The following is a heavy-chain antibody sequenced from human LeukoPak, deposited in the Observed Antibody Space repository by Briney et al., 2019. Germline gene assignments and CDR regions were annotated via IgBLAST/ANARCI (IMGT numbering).Heavy chain of an antibody. D-gene: IGHD4-17*01. CDR1: GGSVSSSSYY. CDR2: IYYSGSA. Sequence: PSETLSLTCTVSGGSVSSSSYYWGWIRQPPGKGLEWIGSIYYSGSAYYNPSLKSRVTISVDTSKNQFSLKLGSVTAADTAVYHCARHLVDFGDYAWFDPWGQGTLVTV. CDR3: ARHLVDFGDYAWFDP. V-gene: IGHV4-39*01. J-gene: IGHJ5*02.